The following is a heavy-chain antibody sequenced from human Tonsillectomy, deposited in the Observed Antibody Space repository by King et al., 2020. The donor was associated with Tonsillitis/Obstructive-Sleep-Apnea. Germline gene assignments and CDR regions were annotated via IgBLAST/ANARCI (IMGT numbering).Heavy chain of an antibody. Sequence: VQLQESGPGLVKPSGTLSLTCAVSGASVSSRYWWSWVRQPPGRGLGWIGEIYHDGSSNYNPSLKSRVTISIDESMDHFSLKLSSVTAADTAVYYCVRNGYYSLEYWGQGTLVTVSS. D-gene: IGHD2-21*01. CDR3: VRNGYYSLEY. V-gene: IGHV4-4*02. CDR1: GASVSSRYW. J-gene: IGHJ4*02. CDR2: IYHDGSS.